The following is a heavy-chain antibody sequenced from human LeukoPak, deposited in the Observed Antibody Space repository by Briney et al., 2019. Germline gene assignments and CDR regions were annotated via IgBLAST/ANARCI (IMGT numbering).Heavy chain of an antibody. D-gene: IGHD2-15*01. CDR1: GYSFTSYW. Sequence: GESLKISYKGSGYSFTSYWIGWVRQMPGKGLEWMGIIYPGDSDTRYSPSFQGQVTISADKSISTAYLQWSSLKASDTAMYYCARHLGYCSVGSCWYFDYWGQGTLVTVSS. CDR2: IYPGDSDT. CDR3: ARHLGYCSVGSCWYFDY. V-gene: IGHV5-51*01. J-gene: IGHJ4*02.